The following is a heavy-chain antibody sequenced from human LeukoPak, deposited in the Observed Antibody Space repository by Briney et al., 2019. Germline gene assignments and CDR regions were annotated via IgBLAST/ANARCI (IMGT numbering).Heavy chain of an antibody. J-gene: IGHJ4*02. CDR1: GFPFNAYW. Sequence: GGSLRLSCAASGFPFNAYWMTWVRQAPGKGLEWVSSFGTRSTSIYHAGSVKGRFAISRDNAKNSLYLQMNSLRAEGTALYYCAREVSEGFDFWGQGTLVTVSS. D-gene: IGHD3-22*01. CDR2: FGTRSTSI. CDR3: AREVSEGFDF. V-gene: IGHV3-21*01.